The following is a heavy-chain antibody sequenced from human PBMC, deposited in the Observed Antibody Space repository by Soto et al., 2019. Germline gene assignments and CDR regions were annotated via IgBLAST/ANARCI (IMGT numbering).Heavy chain of an antibody. J-gene: IGHJ5*02. D-gene: IGHD5-18*01. V-gene: IGHV1-18*01. CDR1: GYTFTSYG. Sequence: QVQLVQSGAEVKKPGASVKVSCKASGYTFTSYGISWVRQAPGQGLEWMGWISAYNGNTNYAQKLQGRVTMTTDTSTITAYMELRSLRSDDTAVYYCAREASIMIYSSGFDPWGQGTLVTVSS. CDR3: AREASIMIYSSGFDP. CDR2: ISAYNGNT.